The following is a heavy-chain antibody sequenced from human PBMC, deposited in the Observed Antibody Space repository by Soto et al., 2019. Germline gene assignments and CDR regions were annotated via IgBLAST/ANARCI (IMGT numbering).Heavy chain of an antibody. D-gene: IGHD2-2*01. CDR1: GYSFTSYW. V-gene: IGHV5-10-1*01. CDR2: IDPSDSYT. J-gene: IGHJ6*02. CDR3: ARESLPRGIVVVPAAYYYYGMDV. Sequence: GESLKISCKGSGYSFTSYWISWVRQMPGKGLEWMGRIDPSDSYTNYSPSFQGHVTISADKSISTAYLQWSSLKASDTAMYYCARESLPRGIVVVPAAYYYYGMDVWGQGTTVTVS.